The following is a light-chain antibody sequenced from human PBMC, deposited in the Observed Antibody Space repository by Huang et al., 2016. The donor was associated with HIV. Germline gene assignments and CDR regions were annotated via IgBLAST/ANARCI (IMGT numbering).Light chain of an antibody. CDR3: MQGTHWPPGT. V-gene: IGKV2-30*02. Sequence: DVIMTQSPLLLPVTLGQPAAISCRSSQTLVHTDGNTYLNWFLQRPGQSPRLLIYNVSNRDSVVPDRFTGSGSGIEFTLTISRVEAEDVGIYYCMQGTHWPPGTFGQGTNMEIK. CDR2: NVS. CDR1: QTLVHTDGNTY. J-gene: IGKJ1*01.